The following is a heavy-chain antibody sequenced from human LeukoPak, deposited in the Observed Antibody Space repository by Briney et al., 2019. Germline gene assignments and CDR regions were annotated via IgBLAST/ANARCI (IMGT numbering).Heavy chain of an antibody. CDR2: VNPDGSRT. J-gene: IGHJ4*02. CDR3: SRDFGGAGDY. Sequence: GGSLRRSCTASGFTLSIYWVHWVRQVPGEGLVWVSRVNPDGSRTDYADSVKGRFTISRDNAKNTLYLQMNSLRVEDTAVYYCSRDFGGAGDYWGQGTLVTVSS. CDR1: GFTLSIYW. V-gene: IGHV3-74*01. D-gene: IGHD1-26*01.